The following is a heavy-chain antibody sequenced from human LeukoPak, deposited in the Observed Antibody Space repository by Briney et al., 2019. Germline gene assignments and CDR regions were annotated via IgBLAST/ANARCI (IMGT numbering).Heavy chain of an antibody. Sequence: SETLSLTCTVSGGSISNYYWSWIRQPPGKGLEWIGEINHSGSTNYNPSLKSRVTISVDTSKNQFSLKLSSVTAADTAVYYCARVKDSIDAFDIWGQGTMVTVSS. V-gene: IGHV4-34*01. CDR1: GGSISNYY. CDR2: INHSGST. CDR3: ARVKDSIDAFDI. J-gene: IGHJ3*02. D-gene: IGHD2-21*01.